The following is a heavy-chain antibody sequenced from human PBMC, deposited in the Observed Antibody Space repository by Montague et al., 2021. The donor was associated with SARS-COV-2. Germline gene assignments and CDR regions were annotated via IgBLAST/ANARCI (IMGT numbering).Heavy chain of an antibody. D-gene: IGHD6-19*01. V-gene: IGHV3-74*01. CDR3: VREVGMVVARTLERLDP. J-gene: IGHJ5*02. CDR2: TNSDGRST. Sequence: SLRLSCAVSGFTFSNYWMHWVRQAPGKGLEWVSCTNSDGRSTTYADSVKGRFTISRDNAKNTLFFQINSLRGEDTAVYYYVREVGMVVARTLERLDPWGQGTLVTVSS. CDR1: GFTFSNYW.